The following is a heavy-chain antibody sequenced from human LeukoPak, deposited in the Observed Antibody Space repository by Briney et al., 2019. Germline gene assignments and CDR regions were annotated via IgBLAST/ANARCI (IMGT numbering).Heavy chain of an antibody. CDR3: ARNDCSSTSCPYYYYYGMDV. J-gene: IGHJ6*02. CDR2: INPKSGGT. Sequence: ASVKVSCRASGYTFTGYYLHWVRQAPGQGLEWMGWINPKSGGTNYAQKFQGRVTMTRDTSISTAYMELSRLRSDDTAVYYCARNDCSSTSCPYYYYYGMDVWGQGTTVTVSS. CDR1: GYTFTGYY. V-gene: IGHV1-2*02. D-gene: IGHD2-2*01.